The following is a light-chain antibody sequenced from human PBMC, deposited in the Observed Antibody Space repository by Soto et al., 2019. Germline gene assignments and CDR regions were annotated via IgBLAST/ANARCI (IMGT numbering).Light chain of an antibody. V-gene: IGKV1-39*01. Sequence: DIQMTQSPSSLSASVGDRVTITCGASQGISTYLNWYQQKPGKAPKLLIYAASSLQSGVPSRFSGGGSVTDFTLTIRSLQPEHFATYSCQQSYSTTWTFGQGTKVEIK. CDR3: QQSYSTTWT. CDR2: AAS. CDR1: QGISTY. J-gene: IGKJ1*01.